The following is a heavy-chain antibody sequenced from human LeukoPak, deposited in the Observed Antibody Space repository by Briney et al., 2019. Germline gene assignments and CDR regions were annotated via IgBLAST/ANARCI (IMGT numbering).Heavy chain of an antibody. V-gene: IGHV1-2*02. Sequence: ASVKVSCKASGYTFTGYYMHWVRQAPGQGLEWMGWINPNSGGTNYAQKFQGRVTMTRDTSISTAYMELSRLRSDDTAVYYCARDRGRLGLLWYAFDIWGQGTMVTVSS. CDR2: INPNSGGT. CDR1: GYTFTGYY. D-gene: IGHD3-10*01. CDR3: ARDRGRLGLLWYAFDI. J-gene: IGHJ3*02.